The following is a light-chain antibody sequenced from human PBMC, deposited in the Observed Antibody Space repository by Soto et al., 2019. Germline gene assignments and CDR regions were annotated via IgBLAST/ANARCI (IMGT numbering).Light chain of an antibody. J-gene: IGLJ2*01. CDR3: QTWDTGIHV. V-gene: IGLV4-69*01. Sequence: QSVLTQSPSASASLGASVKLTCTLSSGHSSYTIAWHQQQPEKGPRYLMKLNSDGSHNRGGGIPGRFSGSSSGAERYLTISSLQSEDEADYYCQTWDTGIHVFGGGTKVTVL. CDR1: SGHSSYT. CDR2: LNSDGSH.